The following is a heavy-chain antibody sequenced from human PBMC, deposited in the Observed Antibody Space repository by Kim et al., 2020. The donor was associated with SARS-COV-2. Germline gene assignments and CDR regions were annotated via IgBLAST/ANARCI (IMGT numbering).Heavy chain of an antibody. J-gene: IGHJ5*02. CDR1: GFIFSSYV. V-gene: IGHV3-23*01. CDR2: ISGSGGYT. D-gene: IGHD2-2*02. CDR3: AEGCSSSNCHKEGRSWFDP. Sequence: GGSLRLSCAASGFIFSSYVMSWVRQAPGMGLEWVSAISGSGGYTYYADSVKGRFTISRDKSKNTLYLQMNSLRAEDTAVYYCAEGCSSSNCHKEGRSWFDPWGQGTLVTVSS.